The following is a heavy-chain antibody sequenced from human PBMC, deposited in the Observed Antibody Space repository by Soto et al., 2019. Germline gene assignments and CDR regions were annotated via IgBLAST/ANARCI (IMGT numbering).Heavy chain of an antibody. CDR2: INPNSGGT. Sequence: ASVKVSCKASGYTFTGYYMHWVRQAPGQGLEWMGWINPNSGGTNYAQKFQGRVTMTRDTSISTAYMELSRLRSDDTAVYYRARDLLRLGELSLFVRWGQGTLVTVSS. CDR1: GYTFTGYY. V-gene: IGHV1-2*02. J-gene: IGHJ4*02. D-gene: IGHD3-16*02. CDR3: ARDLLRLGELSLFVR.